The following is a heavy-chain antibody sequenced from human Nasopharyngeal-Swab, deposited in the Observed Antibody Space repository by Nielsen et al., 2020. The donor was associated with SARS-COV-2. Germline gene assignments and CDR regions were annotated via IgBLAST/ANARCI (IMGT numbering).Heavy chain of an antibody. CDR1: GGSFNGFY. V-gene: IGHV4-34*01. CDR3: ARAGRVGDAYTGLDV. Sequence: SETLSLTCSVSGGSFNGFYWNWIRQPPGKGLEWIGEINNNERTNYNPSLKSRVTMSVDTSTNQVSLKLNSLTATDTAVYYCARAGRVGDAYTGLDVWGQGTTVTVSS. CDR2: INNNERT. J-gene: IGHJ6*02. D-gene: IGHD5-24*01.